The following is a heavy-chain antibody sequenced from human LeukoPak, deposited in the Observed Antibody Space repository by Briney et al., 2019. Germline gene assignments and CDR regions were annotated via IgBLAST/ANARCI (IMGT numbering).Heavy chain of an antibody. J-gene: IGHJ4*02. CDR3: ARGARMYYYDSSGYNDY. CDR1: GYTFTGYY. V-gene: IGHV1-2*02. CDR2: INPSSGGT. Sequence: GASVKVSCKASGYTFTGYYMHWVRQAPGQGLEWMGCINPSSGGTNYTQKFQGRVTMTRDTSISTAYMELSRLRSDDTAVYYCARGARMYYYDSSGYNDYWGQGTLVTVSS. D-gene: IGHD3-22*01.